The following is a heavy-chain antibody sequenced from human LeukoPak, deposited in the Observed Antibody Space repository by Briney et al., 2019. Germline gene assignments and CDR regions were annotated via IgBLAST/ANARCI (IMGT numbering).Heavy chain of an antibody. Sequence: ASVKVSCEASGYTFDVYYIHWVRQAPGQGLEWMGCINSNSGDTNHAQKFQGRVTMTRDTSNTTAYMELSSLRFDDTAVYYCARDRTSTWYGGIDYWGQGTLVTVSS. CDR1: GYTFDVYY. J-gene: IGHJ4*02. D-gene: IGHD6-13*01. CDR2: INSNSGDT. V-gene: IGHV1-2*02. CDR3: ARDRTSTWYGGIDY.